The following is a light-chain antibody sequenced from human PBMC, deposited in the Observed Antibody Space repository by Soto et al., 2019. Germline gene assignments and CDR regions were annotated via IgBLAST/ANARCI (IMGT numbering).Light chain of an antibody. CDR3: CSYAGSSTLV. V-gene: IGLV2-23*02. Sequence: QSVLTQPASVSGSPGQSITISCTGTSSDVGSYNLVSWYQQHPGKAPKLMIYEVSKRPSGVSCRFSGSTSGNTASLTISGLQAEDEADYYCCSYAGSSTLVFGGGTKLTVL. J-gene: IGLJ2*01. CDR2: EVS. CDR1: SSDVGSYNL.